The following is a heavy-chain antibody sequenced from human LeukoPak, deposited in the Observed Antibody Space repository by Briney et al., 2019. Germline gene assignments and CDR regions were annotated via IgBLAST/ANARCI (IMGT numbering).Heavy chain of an antibody. CDR2: IYTSGIT. CDR1: GFAVSSNF. J-gene: IGHJ4*02. V-gene: IGHV3-66*01. D-gene: IGHD1-26*01. CDR3: AREDAGGTYSFGY. Sequence: GGSLRLSCAVSGFAVSSNFMSWVRQAPGKGPEWVSVIYTSGITYYADSVRGRFTISRDNSKNTLYLQMDSLTAEDTAVYYCAREDAGGTYSFGYWGQGTLVTVSS.